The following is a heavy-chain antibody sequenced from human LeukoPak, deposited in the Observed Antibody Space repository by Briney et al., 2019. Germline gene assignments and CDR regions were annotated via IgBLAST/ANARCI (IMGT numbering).Heavy chain of an antibody. J-gene: IGHJ3*02. CDR1: GGSNNIRLYY. CDR2: IYYTQVP. V-gene: IGHV4-39*07. CDR3: ARPISLTYYDILTGYSDKDAFDM. D-gene: IGHD3-9*01. Sequence: SDTLSLTCSLSGGSNNIRLYYGPWIRKPPGKGLEWIANIYYTQVPHYSPSLRSRVIMSVDTSKNQFSLKLTSVRAAGTVVYYCARPISLTYYDILTGYSDKDAFDMWGQGTMVTVSS.